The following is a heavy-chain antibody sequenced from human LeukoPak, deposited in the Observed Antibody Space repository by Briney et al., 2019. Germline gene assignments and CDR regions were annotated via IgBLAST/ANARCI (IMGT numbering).Heavy chain of an antibody. V-gene: IGHV4-59*01. D-gene: IGHD2-15*01. CDR3: ARALIGGSGLSSDAFDI. J-gene: IGHJ3*02. Sequence: PSETLSLTCTVSGGSISSYYWSWIRQPPGKGLEWIGYTYYSGSTNYNPSLKSRVTISVDTSKNQFSLKLSSVTAADTAVYYCARALIGGSGLSSDAFDIWGQGTMVTVSS. CDR1: GGSISSYY. CDR2: TYYSGST.